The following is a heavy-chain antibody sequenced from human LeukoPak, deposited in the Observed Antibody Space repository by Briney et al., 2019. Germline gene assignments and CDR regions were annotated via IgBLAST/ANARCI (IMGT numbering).Heavy chain of an antibody. CDR3: ARDDTTSGYYEFGY. CDR1: GFTFSRYW. J-gene: IGHJ4*02. CDR2: IKQDGSEK. Sequence: GGSLRLSCAASGFTFSRYWMTWVRQAPGKGLEWVANIKQDGSEKYYVDSVKGRFTISRDISKNVLYLQMNSLRADDTAVYYCARDDTTSGYYEFGYWGQGTLVTVSS. D-gene: IGHD5-12*01. V-gene: IGHV3-7*03.